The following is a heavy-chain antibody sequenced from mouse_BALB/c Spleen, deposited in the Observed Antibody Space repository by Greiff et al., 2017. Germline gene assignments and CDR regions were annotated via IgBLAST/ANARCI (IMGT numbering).Heavy chain of an antibody. CDR2: IRLKSNNYAT. D-gene: IGHD2-1*01. J-gene: IGHJ4*01. Sequence: EVKLVESGGGLVQPGGSMKLSCVASGFTFSNYWMNWVRQSPEKGLEWVAEIRLKSNNYATHYAESVKGRFTISRDDSKSSVYLQMNNLRAEDTGIYYCTRKGGNYADAMDYWGQGTSVTVSS. CDR3: TRKGGNYADAMDY. CDR1: GFTFSNYW. V-gene: IGHV6-6*02.